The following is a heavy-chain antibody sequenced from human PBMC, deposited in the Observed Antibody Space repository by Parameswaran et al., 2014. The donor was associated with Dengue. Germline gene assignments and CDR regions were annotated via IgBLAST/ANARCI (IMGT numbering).Heavy chain of an antibody. V-gene: IGHV4-34*01. D-gene: IGHD5-18*01. CDR3: ARGWIQLCRLYYFDY. CDR2: INHSGST. Sequence: PGKGLEWIGEINHSGSTNYNPSLKSRVTISVDTSKNQFSLKLSSVTAADTAVYYCARGWIQLCRLYYFDYWGQGTLVTVSS. J-gene: IGHJ4*02.